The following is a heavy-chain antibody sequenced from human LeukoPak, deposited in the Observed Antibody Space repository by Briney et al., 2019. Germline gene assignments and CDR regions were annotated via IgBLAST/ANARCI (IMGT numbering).Heavy chain of an antibody. Sequence: TSETLSLTCAVSGASLSGYYWSWIRQSPGKGLEWIGEINHGGFTNYNPSLKSRVTISVDTSRNQIALRLSSLTAADTAVYFCARSHLWPSGTFDIWGQGTVVAVSS. D-gene: IGHD5-18*01. CDR1: GASLSGYY. CDR2: INHGGFT. CDR3: ARSHLWPSGTFDI. V-gene: IGHV4-34*01. J-gene: IGHJ3*02.